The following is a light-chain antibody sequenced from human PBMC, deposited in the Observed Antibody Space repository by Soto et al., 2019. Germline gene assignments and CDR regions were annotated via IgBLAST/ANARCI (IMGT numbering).Light chain of an antibody. CDR3: CSYAGSYV. Sequence: QSVLTQPRSVSGSPGQSVTTSCTGTSSDVGGYNYVSWYQQHPGKAPKLMIYDVSKRPSGVPDRFSGSRSGNTASLTISGLQAEDEADYYCCSYAGSYVFGTGTKVTV. CDR1: SSDVGGYNY. V-gene: IGLV2-11*01. CDR2: DVS. J-gene: IGLJ1*01.